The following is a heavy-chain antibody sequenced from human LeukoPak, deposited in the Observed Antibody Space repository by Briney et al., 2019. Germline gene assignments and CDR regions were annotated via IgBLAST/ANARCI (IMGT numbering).Heavy chain of an antibody. CDR3: TTGAGVY. CDR2: IKSKTDGGTT. V-gene: IGHV3-15*07. J-gene: IGHJ4*02. D-gene: IGHD3-10*01. Sequence: GGSLRLSCAASGFTFSNAWMNWVRQAPGKGLEWVGHIKSKTDGGTTDYAAPVKGRVIISRDDSKNMLYLQMSSLKTEDTAVYYCTTGAGVYWGQGTLVTVSS. CDR1: GFTFSNAW.